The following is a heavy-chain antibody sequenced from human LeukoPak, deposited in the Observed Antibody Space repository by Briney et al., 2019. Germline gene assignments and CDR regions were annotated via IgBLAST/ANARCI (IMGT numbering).Heavy chain of an antibody. V-gene: IGHV1-2*02. CDR1: GYTFTGYY. J-gene: IGHJ4*02. Sequence: ASLKVSSTASGYTFTGYYMHWVRHAPRQGLGWMGWINPNSGGTNNTQTSQGRVTMTRVTSISTAYMELSRLRSDDTAVYYCARDLHDFWIGYLPDYWGQGTLVTVSS. CDR2: INPNSGGT. D-gene: IGHD3-3*01. CDR3: ARDLHDFWIGYLPDY.